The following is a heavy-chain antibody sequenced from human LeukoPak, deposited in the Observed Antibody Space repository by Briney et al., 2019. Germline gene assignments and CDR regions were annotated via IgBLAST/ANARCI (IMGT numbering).Heavy chain of an antibody. CDR3: ASSNSSGWYSAPAERNILGRAFNI. J-gene: IGHJ3*02. Sequence: SSETLSLTCTVSGGSISNYFWSWIRQPPGKGLEWIGYISYSGTTNYNPSLKSRVTMSVDTSKNQFSLKLSSVTAADTAFYYCASSNSSGWYSAPAERNILGRAFNIWGPGTMVTVSS. CDR1: GGSISNYF. V-gene: IGHV4-59*08. D-gene: IGHD6-19*01. CDR2: ISYSGTT.